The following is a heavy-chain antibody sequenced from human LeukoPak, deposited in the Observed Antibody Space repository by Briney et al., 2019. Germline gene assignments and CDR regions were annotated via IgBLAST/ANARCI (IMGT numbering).Heavy chain of an antibody. Sequence: QPGGSLRLSCAASGFTFSSYGMHWVRQAPGKGLEWVAVISYDGSNKYYADSVKGRFTISRDNSKNTLYLQMNSLRAEDTAVYYCAKDLHGSSWYEPWFDYWGQGTLVTVSS. J-gene: IGHJ4*02. CDR3: AKDLHGSSWYEPWFDY. CDR2: ISYDGSNK. CDR1: GFTFSSYG. V-gene: IGHV3-30*18. D-gene: IGHD6-13*01.